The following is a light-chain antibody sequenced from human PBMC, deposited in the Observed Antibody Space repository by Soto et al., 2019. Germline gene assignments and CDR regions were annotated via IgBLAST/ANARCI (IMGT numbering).Light chain of an antibody. V-gene: IGKV3D-15*01. Sequence: EIVMTQSPATLSVSPVERATLSCRASQSVSSNLAWYQQKPGQAPRLLIYDASTRDYDVPARFSGSGSGTEFTLTISSLQSEDFAVYYCQQYNNWPPLITFGQGTRLEIK. CDR2: DAS. J-gene: IGKJ5*01. CDR3: QQYNNWPPLIT. CDR1: QSVSSN.